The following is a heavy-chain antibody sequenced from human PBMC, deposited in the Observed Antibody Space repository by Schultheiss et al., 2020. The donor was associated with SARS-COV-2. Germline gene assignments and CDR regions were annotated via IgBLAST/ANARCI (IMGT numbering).Heavy chain of an antibody. J-gene: IGHJ3*02. CDR2: ISYDGSNK. V-gene: IGHV3-30*04. CDR3: ARQYSNYEAFDI. Sequence: GESLKISCAASGFTFSSYAMHWVRQAPGKGLEWVAVISYDGSNKYYADSVKGRFTISRDNSKNTLYLQMNSLRAEDTAVYYCARQYSNYEAFDIWGQGTMVTVSS. CDR1: GFTFSSYA. D-gene: IGHD4-11*01.